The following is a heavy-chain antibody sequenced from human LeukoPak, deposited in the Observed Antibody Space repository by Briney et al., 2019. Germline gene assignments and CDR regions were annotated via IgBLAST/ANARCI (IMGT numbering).Heavy chain of an antibody. CDR3: AKDRTYYDFWSGYYTGSLTSSHFHC. CDR2: IRYDGSNK. Sequence: GGSLRLSCAASGFTFSGYDMHWVRQAPGKGLEWVAFIRYDGSNKYYADSVKGRFSISRDNSKNTLYLQMNSLRAEDTAVYYCAKDRTYYDFWSGYYTGSLTSSHFHCWGQGRLVSV. J-gene: IGHJ4*02. CDR1: GFTFSGYD. D-gene: IGHD3-3*01. V-gene: IGHV3-30*02.